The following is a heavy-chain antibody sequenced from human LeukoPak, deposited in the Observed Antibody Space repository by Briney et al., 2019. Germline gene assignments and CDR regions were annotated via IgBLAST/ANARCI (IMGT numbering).Heavy chain of an antibody. Sequence: SETLSLTCAVYGGSFSGYYWSWIRQPPGKGLEWIGEINHSGSTNYNPSLKSRVTISVDTSKNQFSLKLSSVTAADTAVYYCARWGFWSGQTYYFDYWGQGTLVTVPS. CDR2: INHSGST. CDR3: ARWGFWSGQTYYFDY. J-gene: IGHJ4*02. V-gene: IGHV4-34*01. CDR1: GGSFSGYY. D-gene: IGHD3-3*01.